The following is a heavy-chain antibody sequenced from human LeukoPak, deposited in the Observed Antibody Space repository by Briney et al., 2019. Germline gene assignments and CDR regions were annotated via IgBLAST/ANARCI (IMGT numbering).Heavy chain of an antibody. V-gene: IGHV3-23*01. CDR3: AKDLSVLWFGESS. CDR1: GFSFSSYV. D-gene: IGHD3-10*01. J-gene: IGHJ4*02. CDR2: ISGNGGST. Sequence: GGSLRLSCVASGFSFSSYVMNWVRQTPGTGLEWVSAISGNGGSTYYADSVKGRFTISRDNSKNTLYLQMNSLRAEDTAVYYCAKDLSVLWFGESSWGQGTLVTVSS.